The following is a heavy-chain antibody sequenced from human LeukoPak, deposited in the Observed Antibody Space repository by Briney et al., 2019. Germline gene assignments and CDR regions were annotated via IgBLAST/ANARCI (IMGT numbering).Heavy chain of an antibody. CDR3: TRLLYSGSSWFDP. V-gene: IGHV5-51*01. CDR1: GYSFTNYW. D-gene: IGHD1-26*01. CDR2: IFPGDSDT. Sequence: GESLKISCKGSGYSFTNYWIGWVRQMPGKGLEWMVIIFPGDSDTRYSPSFQGQVTISADKSISTAYLQWSSLKASDTAMYYCTRLLYSGSSWFDPWGQGTLVTVSS. J-gene: IGHJ5*02.